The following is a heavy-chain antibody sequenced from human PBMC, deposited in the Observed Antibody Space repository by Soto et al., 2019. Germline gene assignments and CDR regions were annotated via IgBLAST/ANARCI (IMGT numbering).Heavy chain of an antibody. D-gene: IGHD3-22*01. J-gene: IGHJ5*02. V-gene: IGHV4-59*01. Sequence: SETLSLTCTVSGGSISSYYWSWIRQPPGKGLEWIGYIYYSGSTNYNPSLKSRVTISVDTSKNQFSLKLSSVTAADTAVYYCSRDGYYDSSGYYLGPLFDPWGQGTLVTVSS. CDR1: GGSISSYY. CDR2: IYYSGST. CDR3: SRDGYYDSSGYYLGPLFDP.